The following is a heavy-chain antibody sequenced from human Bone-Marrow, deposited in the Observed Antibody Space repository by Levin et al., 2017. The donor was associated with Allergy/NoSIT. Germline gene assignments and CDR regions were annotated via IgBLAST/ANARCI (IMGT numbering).Heavy chain of an antibody. CDR2: VSGGGDTT. V-gene: IGHV3-23*01. D-gene: IGHD3-22*01. CDR1: GFTFNSHA. Sequence: GESLKISCAASGFTFNSHAMSWVRQAPGKGLEWVSGVSGGGDTTYYADSVKGRFSISRDNSQNTVSLQMNSLRVEDTAVYYCTKRLQYSSPSVDCWGQGTLVTVPS. J-gene: IGHJ4*02. CDR3: TKRLQYSSPSVDC.